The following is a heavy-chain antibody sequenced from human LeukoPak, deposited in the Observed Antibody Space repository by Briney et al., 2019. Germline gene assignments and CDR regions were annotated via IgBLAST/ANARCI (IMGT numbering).Heavy chain of an antibody. CDR3: ARDGHGDYPFQH. V-gene: IGHV1-18*01. CDR1: GYTFTSYD. J-gene: IGHJ1*01. CDR2: ISAYNGNT. D-gene: IGHD4-17*01. Sequence: GASVKVSCKASGYTFTSYDINWVRQATGQGLEWMGWISAYNGNTNYAQKLQGRVTMTTDTSTSTAYMELRSLRSDDTAVYYCARDGHGDYPFQHWGQGTLVTVSS.